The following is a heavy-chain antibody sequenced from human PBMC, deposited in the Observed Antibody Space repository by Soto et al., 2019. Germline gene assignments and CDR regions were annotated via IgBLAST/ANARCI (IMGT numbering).Heavy chain of an antibody. V-gene: IGHV3-74*01. D-gene: IGHD2-15*01. CDR3: ARGQVVAAQH. Sequence: GGSLRLSCAASGFTFSNSWMHWVRQAPGKGLVWVSRIKSDGTYTNYADSVKGRFTISRDNAESTLYLQMNSLRVEDTAVYYCARGQVVAAQHWGQGTLVTVSS. J-gene: IGHJ4*02. CDR1: GFTFSNSW. CDR2: IKSDGTYT.